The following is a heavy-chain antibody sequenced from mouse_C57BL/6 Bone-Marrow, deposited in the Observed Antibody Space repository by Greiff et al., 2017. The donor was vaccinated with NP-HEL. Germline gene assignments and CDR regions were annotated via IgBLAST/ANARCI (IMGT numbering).Heavy chain of an antibody. V-gene: IGHV5-6*03. Sequence: EVMLVESGGGLVKPGGSLKLSCAASGFTFSSYGMSWVRQTPDKRLEWVATISSGGSYTYYPDSVKGRFTISRDNAKNTLYLQMSSLKSEDTAMYYCASPYDYDVAWFAYWGQGTLVTVSA. CDR3: ASPYDYDVAWFAY. CDR2: ISSGGSYT. D-gene: IGHD2-4*01. CDR1: GFTFSSYG. J-gene: IGHJ3*01.